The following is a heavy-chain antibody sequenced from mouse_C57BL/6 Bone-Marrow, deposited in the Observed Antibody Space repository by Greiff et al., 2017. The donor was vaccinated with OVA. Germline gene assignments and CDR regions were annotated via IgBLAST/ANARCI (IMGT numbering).Heavy chain of an antibody. CDR1: GYSITSGYY. J-gene: IGHJ3*01. CDR2: ISYDGSN. V-gene: IGHV3-6*01. CDR3: ARGFAY. Sequence: EVQLVESGPGLVKPSQSLSLTCSVTGYSITSGYYWNWIRQFPGNKLEWMSYISYDGSNNYNPSLKNRISITRDTSKNQFFLKLNSVTTEDTATYYCARGFAYWGQGTLITVSA.